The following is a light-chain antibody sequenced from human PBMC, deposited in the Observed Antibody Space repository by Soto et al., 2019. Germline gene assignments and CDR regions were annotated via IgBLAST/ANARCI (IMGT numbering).Light chain of an antibody. V-gene: IGLV1-36*01. J-gene: IGLJ3*02. CDR1: SSNIGNNA. CDR3: ATWDDSLNGVV. CDR2: YDD. Sequence: QSVLTQPPSVSGAPRQRVTISCSGSSSNIGNNAVDWYQQLPGEAPRLLIYYDDVLPSGVSDRFSGSKSGTSASLAISGLQDEDEADYYCATWDDSLNGVVFGGGTKLTVL.